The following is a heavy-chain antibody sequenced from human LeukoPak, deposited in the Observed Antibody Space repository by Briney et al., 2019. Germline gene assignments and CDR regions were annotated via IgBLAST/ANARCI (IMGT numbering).Heavy chain of an antibody. CDR2: INPNNGGT. Sequence: ASVKVSCKASGYSFTGYYIHWVRQAPGQGLEWMGWINPNNGGTNFAQEFQGRVTMTRDTSISTAYMELSRLRSDDTAIYYCAKDQNTGYANNWFDPWGQGTLVTVSS. CDR3: AKDQNTGYANNWFDP. CDR1: GYSFTGYY. D-gene: IGHD5-12*01. J-gene: IGHJ5*02. V-gene: IGHV1-2*02.